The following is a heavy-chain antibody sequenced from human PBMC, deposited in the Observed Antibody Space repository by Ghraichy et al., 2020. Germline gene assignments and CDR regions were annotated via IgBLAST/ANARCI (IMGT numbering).Heavy chain of an antibody. J-gene: IGHJ4*02. CDR1: EFTFSGAW. CDR2: INKDGNER. Sequence: GGYLRLSCAASEFTFSGAWMTWVRQAPGKGLEWVASINKDGNERRYVDSVRGRFTISRDNVKNSLYLQMNSLIAEDTAVYYCTTHGYSFGYCFDHWGQGTLITVSS. V-gene: IGHV3-7*03. D-gene: IGHD5-18*01. CDR3: TTHGYSFGYCFDH.